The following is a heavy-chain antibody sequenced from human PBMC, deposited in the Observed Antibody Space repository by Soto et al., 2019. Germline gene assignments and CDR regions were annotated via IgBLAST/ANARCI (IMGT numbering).Heavy chain of an antibody. J-gene: IGHJ3*01. Sequence: QVQLVESGGGVVQPGRSLRLSCAASGFTFNNYGMHWVRQAPGKGLEWVATISNDGIDKYYADSVKGRLTIARDNSKNTVYLQMNSLRAEETAVYYCAKDQGIAASHGIDWGQGTMVTVSS. CDR1: GFTFNNYG. D-gene: IGHD6-13*01. V-gene: IGHV3-30*18. CDR2: ISNDGIDK. CDR3: AKDQGIAASHGID.